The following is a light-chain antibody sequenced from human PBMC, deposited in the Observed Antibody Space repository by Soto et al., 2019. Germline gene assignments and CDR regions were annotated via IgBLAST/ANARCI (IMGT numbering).Light chain of an antibody. J-gene: IGLJ1*01. Sequence: QSALTQPASVSGSPGQSITISCTGTSRDVGGYKSVFLYQQFPGKAPKLIIYQVTNRPSGTSSRFSGSKSGNTASLTISGLQAEDEADYSCSSYISSGTYVFGTWTKLTVL. CDR1: SRDVGGYKS. V-gene: IGLV2-14*01. CDR2: QVT. CDR3: SSYISSGTYV.